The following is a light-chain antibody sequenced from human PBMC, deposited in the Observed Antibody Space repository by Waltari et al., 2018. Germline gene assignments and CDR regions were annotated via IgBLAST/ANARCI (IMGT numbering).Light chain of an antibody. Sequence: DIVMTQSPDSLAVSLGERATMNCKSSQSVLYSSNNKNYLAWYQQKPGQPPKLLIYWASTRESGVPDRFSGSGSGTDFTFTISSLQAEDVAVYYCQQYYSTPLTFGQGTKVEIK. CDR1: QSVLYSSNNKNY. CDR3: QQYYSTPLT. J-gene: IGKJ1*01. CDR2: WAS. V-gene: IGKV4-1*01.